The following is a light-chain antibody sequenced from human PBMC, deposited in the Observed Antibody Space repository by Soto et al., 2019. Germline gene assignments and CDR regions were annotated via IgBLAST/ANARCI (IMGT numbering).Light chain of an antibody. V-gene: IGLV2-14*01. CDR3: SSYTSTSSYV. CDR1: SSDIGNYNY. CDR2: EVS. J-gene: IGLJ1*01. Sequence: QSVLTQPASVSGSPGQSITISCTGTSSDIGNYNYVSWYQQHPGKAPKLMISEVSNRPSGVSNRFSGSKSGNTASQTISGLQPEDEADYYCSSYTSTSSYVFGGGTKVTVL.